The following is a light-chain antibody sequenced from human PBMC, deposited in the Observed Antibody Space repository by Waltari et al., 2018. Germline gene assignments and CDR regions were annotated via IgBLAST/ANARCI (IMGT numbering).Light chain of an antibody. CDR1: QSVSDH. V-gene: IGKV3-15*01. Sequence: ETVMTQSPATLSVSPGDSATLSCRASQSVSDHLAWYQQKPGQAPRLLIYGTSTRATGIPARFSGSGSGTEFTLTISSLQSEDFAVYYCQQYKKWPTSFGGGTKVEIK. CDR2: GTS. J-gene: IGKJ4*01. CDR3: QQYKKWPTS.